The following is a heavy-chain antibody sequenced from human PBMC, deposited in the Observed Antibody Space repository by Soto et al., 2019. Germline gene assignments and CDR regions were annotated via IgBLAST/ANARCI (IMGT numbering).Heavy chain of an antibody. D-gene: IGHD6-13*01. J-gene: IGHJ4*02. CDR3: AGGIAAAARYYFDY. CDR1: GGTFSSYA. CDR2: IIPIFGTA. Sequence: QVQLVQSGAEVKKPGSSVKVSCKASGGTFSSYAISWVRQAPGQGLEWMGGIIPIFGTANYAKKFQGRVTITADESTSTAYMELSSLRSEDTAVYYCAGGIAAAARYYFDYWGQGTLVTVSS. V-gene: IGHV1-69*01.